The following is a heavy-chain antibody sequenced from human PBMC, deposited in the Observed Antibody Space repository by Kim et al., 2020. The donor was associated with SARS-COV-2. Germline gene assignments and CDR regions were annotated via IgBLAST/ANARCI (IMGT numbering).Heavy chain of an antibody. Sequence: GGSLRLSCAASGFTFSGYAMTWVRQAPGKGLEWVSGISGAGTSTYYADSVKGRFTISRDNSKNTVYVQMNSLRADDTAVYYCAKVGTGYWYFDFWGHGTLVTVSS. CDR1: GFTFSGYA. CDR2: ISGAGTST. V-gene: IGHV3-23*01. D-gene: IGHD7-27*01. J-gene: IGHJ2*01. CDR3: AKVGTGYWYFDF.